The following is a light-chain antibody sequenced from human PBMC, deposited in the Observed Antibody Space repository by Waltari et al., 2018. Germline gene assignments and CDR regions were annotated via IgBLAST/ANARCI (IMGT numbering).Light chain of an antibody. CDR3: QALGTGAWV. Sequence: SYELTQPPSVSVSPGQTASITCSGDILGNKYASWYQQKPGQSPLLVIYHDTNRPSGIPVRFSGSKSGNAATLSISGAQAMDEADYYCQALGTGAWVFGGGTKLTVL. CDR1: ILGNKY. J-gene: IGLJ3*02. V-gene: IGLV3-1*01. CDR2: HDT.